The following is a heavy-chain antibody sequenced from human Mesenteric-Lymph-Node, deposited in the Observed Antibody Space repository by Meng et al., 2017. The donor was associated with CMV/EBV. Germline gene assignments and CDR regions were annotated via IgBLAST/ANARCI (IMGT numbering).Heavy chain of an antibody. V-gene: IGHV4-59*01. Sequence: GSLRLSCTVSGGSISSYYWSWIRQPPGKGLEWIGYIYYSGSTNYNPSLKSRVTISVDTSKNQSSLKLSSVTAADTAVYYCARVRGQQLVHYYYYYGMDVWGQGTTVTVSS. CDR1: GGSISSYY. J-gene: IGHJ6*02. CDR3: ARVRGQQLVHYYYYYGMDV. D-gene: IGHD6-13*01. CDR2: IYYSGST.